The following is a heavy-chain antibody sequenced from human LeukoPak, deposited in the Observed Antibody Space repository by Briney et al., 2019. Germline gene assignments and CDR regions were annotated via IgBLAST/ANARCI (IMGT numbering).Heavy chain of an antibody. V-gene: IGHV4-59*08. CDR3: ARVIAREYFDC. Sequence: PSETLSLTCTVSGGSISSDYWSWIRQPPGKGLEWIGYIYHSGSTNYNPSLKSRVTISVGTSKNQFPLKLSSVTAADTAVYYCARVIAREYFDCWGQGTLVTVSS. CDR2: IYHSGST. CDR1: GGSISSDY. D-gene: IGHD2-21*01. J-gene: IGHJ4*02.